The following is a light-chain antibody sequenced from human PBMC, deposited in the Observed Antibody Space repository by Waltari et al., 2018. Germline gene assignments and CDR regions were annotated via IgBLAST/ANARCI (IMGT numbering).Light chain of an antibody. V-gene: IGLV2-14*01. Sequence: QSALTQPASVSGSPGQSITLSCTGTTSAVGGYNSVSWYQKHPGKAPKFMIYDVSQRPSGVSNRFSGSRSGNTASLTISGLQAEDEADYYCSSYTSSSTWVFGGGTKLTVL. CDR1: TSAVGGYNS. J-gene: IGLJ3*02. CDR2: DVS. CDR3: SSYTSSSTWV.